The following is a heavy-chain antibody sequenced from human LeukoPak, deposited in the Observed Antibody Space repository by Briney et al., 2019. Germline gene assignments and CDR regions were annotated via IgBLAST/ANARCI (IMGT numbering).Heavy chain of an antibody. CDR3: AKGPRIVYSSSWFDP. J-gene: IGHJ5*02. Sequence: PGGSLRLSCTASGFTFSSFAMTWVRQAPGKGLEWVSAISGSGSTTYYADSVRGRFTISRDNSKNTLYLQMNSLRAEDMSIYYCAKGPRIVYSSSWFDPWRQGTLVIVSS. D-gene: IGHD2-8*01. CDR1: GFTFSSFA. V-gene: IGHV3-23*01. CDR2: ISGSGSTT.